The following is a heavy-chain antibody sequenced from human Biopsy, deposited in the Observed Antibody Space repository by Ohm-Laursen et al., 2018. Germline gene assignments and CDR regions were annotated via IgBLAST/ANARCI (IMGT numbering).Heavy chain of an antibody. J-gene: IGHJ4*02. D-gene: IGHD3-3*01. V-gene: IGHV3-23*01. CDR1: GFTFSTYA. CDR3: AKAGPARSDYYTGFVVDGCDS. Sequence: SLRLSCSASGFTFSTYAMTWVRQAPGKGLEWVSAISGSGDTTYYADSVKGRFTISRDNSKNTVSLQMNSLRAEDTALYYCAKAGPARSDYYTGFVVDGCDSWGQGTLVTVSS. CDR2: ISGSGDTT.